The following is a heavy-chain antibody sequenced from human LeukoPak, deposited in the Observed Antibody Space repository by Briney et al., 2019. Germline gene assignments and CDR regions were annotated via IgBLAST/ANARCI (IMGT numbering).Heavy chain of an antibody. J-gene: IGHJ3*02. CDR1: GYTFTSYG. V-gene: IGHV1-2*02. CDR2: INPNSGGT. Sequence: ASVKVSCKASGYTFTSYGISWVRQAPGQGLEWMGWINPNSGGTNYAQKFQGRVTMTRDTSISTAYMELSRLRSDDTAVYYCARTWDLYCSSTSCYAFDIWGQGTMVTVSS. CDR3: ARTWDLYCSSTSCYAFDI. D-gene: IGHD2-2*01.